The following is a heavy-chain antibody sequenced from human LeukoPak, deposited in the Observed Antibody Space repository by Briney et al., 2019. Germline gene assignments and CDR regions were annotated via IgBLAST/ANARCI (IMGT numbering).Heavy chain of an antibody. Sequence: PSETLSLTCTVSGDSISNYYWSWIRQPPGKGLEWIGHSGSTNYNPSLKSRVTISVDTSKNHFSLKLSSVTAADTALYYCARVPFTRSWYFDYWGQGALVTVSS. V-gene: IGHV4-59*01. CDR2: SGST. CDR1: GDSISNYY. J-gene: IGHJ4*02. CDR3: ARVPFTRSWYFDY. D-gene: IGHD6-13*01.